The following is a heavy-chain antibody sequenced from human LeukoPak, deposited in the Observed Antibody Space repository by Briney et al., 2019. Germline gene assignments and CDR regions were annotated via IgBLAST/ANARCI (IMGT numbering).Heavy chain of an antibody. V-gene: IGHV1-2*02. Sequence: ASVKVSCKASGYTFTGYYMHWVRQAPGQGLEWMGWINPNSGGTNYAQKFQGRVTMTRDTSISTAYMELSRLRSDDTAVYYCAGLPSERGIAAADSTNYWGQGTLVTVSS. D-gene: IGHD6-13*01. CDR2: INPNSGGT. CDR3: AGLPSERGIAAADSTNY. CDR1: GYTFTGYY. J-gene: IGHJ4*02.